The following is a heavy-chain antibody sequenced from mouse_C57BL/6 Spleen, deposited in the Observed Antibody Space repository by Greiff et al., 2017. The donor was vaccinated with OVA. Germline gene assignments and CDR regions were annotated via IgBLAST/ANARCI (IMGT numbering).Heavy chain of an antibody. J-gene: IGHJ4*01. CDR2: IRLKSDNYAT. CDR1: GFTFSNYW. V-gene: IGHV6-3*01. Sequence: EVKLVESGGGLVQPGGSMKLSCVASGFTFSNYWMNWVRQSPEKGLEWVAQIRLKSDNYATNYAESVKGRFTISRDDSKSSVYLQMNNLRAEDTGIYYCINYAGVDYWGQGTSVTVSS. D-gene: IGHD2-1*01. CDR3: INYAGVDY.